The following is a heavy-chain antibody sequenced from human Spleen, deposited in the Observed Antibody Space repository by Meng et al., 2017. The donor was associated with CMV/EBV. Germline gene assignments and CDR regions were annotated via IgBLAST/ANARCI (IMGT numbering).Heavy chain of an antibody. V-gene: IGHV4-4*02. J-gene: IGHJ4*02. CDR3: AREGVYYLDY. Sequence: SRTCAVSGDSISTNWWTSVRQPPGKGLEWIGQIVHSGTTNYNPSLKSRVSISIDKSKNQFSLRLKSVTAADTAVYYCAREGVYYLDYWGPGALVTVSS. D-gene: IGHD2-8*01. CDR2: IVHSGTT. CDR1: GDSISTNW.